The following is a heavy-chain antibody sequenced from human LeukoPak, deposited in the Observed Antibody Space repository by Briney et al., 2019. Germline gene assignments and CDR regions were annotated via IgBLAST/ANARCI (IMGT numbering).Heavy chain of an antibody. V-gene: IGHV1-46*01. Sequence: GASVKVSCKASGYTFTSYYMHWVRQAPGQGLEWMGLINPSGSSTSYAQEFQGRLSLTRDMSTSTDYMELSSLRSEDTAVYYCARDNSVGDTAWWFDPWGQGTLVTVSS. CDR2: INPSGSST. J-gene: IGHJ5*02. D-gene: IGHD1-26*01. CDR1: GYTFTSYY. CDR3: ARDNSVGDTAWWFDP.